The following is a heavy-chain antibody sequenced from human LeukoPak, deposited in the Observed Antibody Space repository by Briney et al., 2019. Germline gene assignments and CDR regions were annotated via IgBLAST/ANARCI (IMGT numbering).Heavy chain of an antibody. CDR1: GGTFSSYA. CDR2: IIPILGIA. CDR3: ARESRVHNWFDP. V-gene: IGHV1-69*04. J-gene: IGHJ5*02. Sequence: SVKVSCKASGGTFSSYAISWVRQAPGQGLEWMGRIIPILGIANYAQKFQGRVTITADKSTSTAYMELSSLRSEDTAVYYCARESRVHNWFDPWGQGTLVTVSS.